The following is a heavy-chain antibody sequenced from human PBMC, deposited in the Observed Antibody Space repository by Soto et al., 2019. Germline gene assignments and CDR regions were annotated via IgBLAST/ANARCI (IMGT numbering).Heavy chain of an antibody. CDR2: IDWDDDK. V-gene: IGHV2-70*11. CDR1: GFSLRASGMC. D-gene: IGHD3-3*01. CDR3: ARVRVDDIWSGSQQPFDY. Sequence: GSGPTLVNPTQTVTLTCTFSGFSLRASGMCVSWVRQAPGKALEWLARIDWDDDKYYSTSLRTRLTISKDTSKNQVVLTMTNMDPVDTATYYCARVRVDDIWSGSQQPFDYWGQGTLVTVSS. J-gene: IGHJ4*02.